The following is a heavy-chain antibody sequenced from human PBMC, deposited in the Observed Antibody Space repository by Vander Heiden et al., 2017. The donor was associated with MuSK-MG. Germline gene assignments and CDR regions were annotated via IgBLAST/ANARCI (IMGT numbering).Heavy chain of an antibody. V-gene: IGHV4-38-2*01. CDR3: ARQGDLWVQHNWFDP. Sequence: QVQLQESGPGLVKPSETLSLTCGVSGYSISSGYYWDWIRQPPGKGLEWIGSIYHSGSTYYNPSLKTRVTISVDTSKNQFSLKVRSVTAADTAVYYCARQGDLWVQHNWFDPWGQGTLGTVSS. J-gene: IGHJ5*02. D-gene: IGHD2-21*01. CDR1: GYSISSGYY. CDR2: IYHSGST.